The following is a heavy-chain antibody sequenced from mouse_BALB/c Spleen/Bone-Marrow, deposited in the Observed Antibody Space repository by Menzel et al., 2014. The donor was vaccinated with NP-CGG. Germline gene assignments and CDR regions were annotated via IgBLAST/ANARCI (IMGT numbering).Heavy chain of an antibody. J-gene: IGHJ2*01. Sequence: VQLQQPGAELMKPGASVKISCKATGYTFSSYWIEWVKQRPGHGLEWIGEILPGSGSTNYNEKFKGKATFTADTSSNTAYMQLSSLTSEDSAVYYCARRGLRRGYYFDYWGQGTTLTVSS. D-gene: IGHD2-4*01. CDR1: GYTFSSYW. CDR3: ARRGLRRGYYFDY. CDR2: ILPGSGST. V-gene: IGHV1-9*01.